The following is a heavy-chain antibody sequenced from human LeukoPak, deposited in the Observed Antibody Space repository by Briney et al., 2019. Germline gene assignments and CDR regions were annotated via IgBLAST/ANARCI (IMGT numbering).Heavy chain of an antibody. V-gene: IGHV4-34*01. D-gene: IGHD2-21*02. CDR3: ARRVAVTGRYYFDY. Sequence: SETLSLTCAVYGGSFSGYYWSWIRQPPGKGLEWIGEINHSGSTNYNPSLKSRVTISVDTSKYQFSLKLSSVTAADTAVYYCARRVAVTGRYYFDYWGQGTLVTVSS. CDR1: GGSFSGYY. CDR2: INHSGST. J-gene: IGHJ4*02.